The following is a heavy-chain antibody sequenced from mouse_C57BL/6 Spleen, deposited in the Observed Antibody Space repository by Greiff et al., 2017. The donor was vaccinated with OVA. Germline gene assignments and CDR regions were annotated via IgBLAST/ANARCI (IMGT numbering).Heavy chain of an antibody. J-gene: IGHJ4*01. V-gene: IGHV1-85*01. CDR1: GYTFTSYD. CDR3: ARPGSSYDYYAMDY. CDR2: IYPRDGST. Sequence: VQLQQSGPELVKPGASVKLSCKASGYTFTSYDINWVKQRPGPGLEWIGWIYPRDGSTKYNEKFKGKAPLTVDPSSSTAYMELHSLTSEDSAVYFCARPGSSYDYYAMDYWGQGTSVTVSS. D-gene: IGHD1-1*01.